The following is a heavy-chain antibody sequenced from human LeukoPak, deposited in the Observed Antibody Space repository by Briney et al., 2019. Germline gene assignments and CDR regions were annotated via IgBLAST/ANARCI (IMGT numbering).Heavy chain of an antibody. CDR3: ARDDGDYYDSSGYYSPFWYSDY. V-gene: IGHV3-21*01. CDR1: GFTFSSYS. J-gene: IGHJ4*02. CDR2: ISSSSSYI. Sequence: GGSLRLSCAASGFTFSSYSMNWVHQAPGKGLEWVSSISSSSSYIYYADSVKGRFTISRDNAKNSLYLQMNSLRAEDTAVYYCARDDGDYYDSSGYYSPFWYSDYWGQGTLVTVSS. D-gene: IGHD3-22*01.